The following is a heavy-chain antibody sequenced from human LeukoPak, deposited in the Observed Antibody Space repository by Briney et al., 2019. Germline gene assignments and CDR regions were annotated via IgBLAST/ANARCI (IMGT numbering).Heavy chain of an antibody. CDR1: GYTFRDYY. CDR2: INPSSGGT. Sequence: ASVKVSCKTSGYTFRDYYLHWVRQAPGQGLEWMGWINPSSGGTNYARKFQGRVTMTSDTSIRMAYMELSRLRSDDTAVYYCARARGYGSGSHYLVFDTWGQGSLVTVSS. V-gene: IGHV1-2*02. CDR3: ARARGYGSGSHYLVFDT. J-gene: IGHJ5*02. D-gene: IGHD3-10*01.